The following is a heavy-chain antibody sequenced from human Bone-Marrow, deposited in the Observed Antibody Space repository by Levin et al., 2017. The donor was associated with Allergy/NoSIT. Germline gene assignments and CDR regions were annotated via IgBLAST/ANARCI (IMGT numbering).Heavy chain of an antibody. V-gene: IGHV5-51*01. CDR3: ARLNYDFCSGGSCYKYFQH. J-gene: IGHJ1*01. CDR1: GYSFTSYW. Sequence: KVSCKGSGYSFTSYWIGWVRQMPGKGLEWMGIIYPGDSDTRYSPSFQGQVTISADKSISTAYLQWSSLKASDTAMYYCARLNYDFCSGGSCYKYFQHWGQGTLVTVSS. D-gene: IGHD2-15*01. CDR2: IYPGDSDT.